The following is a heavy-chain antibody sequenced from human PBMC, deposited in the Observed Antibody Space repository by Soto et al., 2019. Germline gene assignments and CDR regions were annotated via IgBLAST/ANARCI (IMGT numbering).Heavy chain of an antibody. J-gene: IGHJ4*02. CDR3: ASLPYGSGSTGSY. Sequence: QVQLVQSGAEVKKPGSSVKVSCKASGGTFSSYTISWVRQAPGQGLEWMGRIIPILGIANYAQKFQGRVTITADKSTSTAYMELSSLRSEDTAVYYCASLPYGSGSTGSYWGQGTLVTVSS. V-gene: IGHV1-69*02. D-gene: IGHD3-10*01. CDR2: IIPILGIA. CDR1: GGTFSSYT.